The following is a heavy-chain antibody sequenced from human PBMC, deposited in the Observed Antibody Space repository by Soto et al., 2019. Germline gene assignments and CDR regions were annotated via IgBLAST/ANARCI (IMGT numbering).Heavy chain of an antibody. J-gene: IGHJ4*02. CDR3: ARDWRVYGDYPFDY. V-gene: IGHV3-7*01. Sequence: PGGSLRLSCAASGFTFSSYWMSWVRQAPGKGLEWVANIKQDGSEKYYVDSVKGRFTISRDNAKNSLYLQMNSLRAEDTAVYYCARDWRVYGDYPFDYWGQGTLVTVSS. CDR2: IKQDGSEK. CDR1: GFTFSSYW. D-gene: IGHD4-17*01.